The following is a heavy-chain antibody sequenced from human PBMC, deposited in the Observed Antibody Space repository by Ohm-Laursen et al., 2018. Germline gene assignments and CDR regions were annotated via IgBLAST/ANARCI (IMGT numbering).Heavy chain of an antibody. Sequence: SLRLSCTASGFTFSDYSMTWVRQSPGKGLEWLSYIRYRDHLNLYADSMKGRSTISRDDGKNSLFLQTNSLRAEDTGVYYCATAGSAYRSDWFDYWGQGILVTVSS. D-gene: IGHD5-12*01. V-gene: IGHV3-11*04. CDR3: ATAGSAYRSDWFDY. CDR1: GFTFSDYS. J-gene: IGHJ5*01. CDR2: IRYRDHLN.